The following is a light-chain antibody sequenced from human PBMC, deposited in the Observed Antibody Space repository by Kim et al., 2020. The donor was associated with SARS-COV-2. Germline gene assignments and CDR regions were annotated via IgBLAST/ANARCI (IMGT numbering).Light chain of an antibody. J-gene: IGKJ2*01. CDR2: GVS. CDR1: QTVTNDY. Sequence: LSPGERANPSCGASQTVTNDYLAWFQQKRGQAPRLLIHGVSTRATGTPDRFIGSGSGTDFSLTISSLRPEDFGVYYCQQYGTFPYTFGQGTRLEI. CDR3: QQYGTFPYT. V-gene: IGKV3-20*01.